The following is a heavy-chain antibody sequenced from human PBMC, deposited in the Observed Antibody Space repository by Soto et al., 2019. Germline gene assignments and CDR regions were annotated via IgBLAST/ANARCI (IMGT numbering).Heavy chain of an antibody. CDR1: GGSISSYY. V-gene: IGHV4-59*01. Sequence: SETLSLTCTVSGGSISSYYWSWIRQPPGKGLEWIGYIYYSGSTNYNPSLKSRDTISVDTSNNQFSLKLSSVTAAETAVYYCARDRDYDSSGPYGMDVWGKGTTVTVSS. J-gene: IGHJ6*04. CDR3: ARDRDYDSSGPYGMDV. D-gene: IGHD3-22*01. CDR2: IYYSGST.